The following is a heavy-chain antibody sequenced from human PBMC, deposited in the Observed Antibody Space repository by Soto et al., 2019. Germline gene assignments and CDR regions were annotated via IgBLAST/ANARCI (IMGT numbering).Heavy chain of an antibody. D-gene: IGHD3-22*01. V-gene: IGHV3-21*01. CDR3: ARGPYYYDTSGYYL. J-gene: IGHJ5*02. CDR1: GGSISSYY. Sequence: ETLSLTCTVSGGSISSYYWSWIRQAPGKGLEWVSSISSSSSYIYYADSVKGRFTISRDNAKNSLYLQMNSLRAEDTAVYYCARGPYYYDTSGYYLWGQGTLVTVSS. CDR2: ISSSSSYI.